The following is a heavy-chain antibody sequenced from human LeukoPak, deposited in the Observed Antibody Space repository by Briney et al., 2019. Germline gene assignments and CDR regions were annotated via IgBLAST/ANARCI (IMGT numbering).Heavy chain of an antibody. J-gene: IGHJ4*02. D-gene: IGHD3-22*01. CDR3: ARDTANYYDSSGYVFDY. CDR2: IWNDGSKQ. CDR1: GFIFSNFG. V-gene: IGHV3-33*01. Sequence: GGSLRLSCAASGFIFSNFGMHWVRQAPGKGLEWVAAIWNDGSKQFYGDSVKGRFTISRDKSKNTLYLQMNSLRAEDTAVYYCARDTANYYDSSGYVFDYWGQGTLVTVSS.